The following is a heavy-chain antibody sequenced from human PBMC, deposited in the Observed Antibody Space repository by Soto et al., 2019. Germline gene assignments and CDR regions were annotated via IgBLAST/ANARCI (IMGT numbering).Heavy chain of an antibody. D-gene: IGHD1-26*01. Sequence: SETLSLTCTVSGGSINSDYWSWIRQPPGMGLEWIGYIYYSGSTNYNPSLKSRVTISVDTSKKQFSLKLSPVTAADTAVYYCARHPSGTYYYYGMDVWGQGTTVTVSS. J-gene: IGHJ6*02. CDR2: IYYSGST. V-gene: IGHV4-59*08. CDR1: GGSINSDY. CDR3: ARHPSGTYYYYGMDV.